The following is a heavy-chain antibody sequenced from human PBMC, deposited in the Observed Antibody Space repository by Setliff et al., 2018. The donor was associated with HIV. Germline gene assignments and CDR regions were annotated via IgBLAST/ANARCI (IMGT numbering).Heavy chain of an antibody. D-gene: IGHD4-17*01. CDR2: IRSKAYGGTT. J-gene: IGHJ6*03. CDR3: TSRRKTTYYYYYMDV. CDR1: GFTFGDYA. Sequence: QPGGSLRLSCTASGFTFGDYAMSWVRQAPGKGLEWVGFIRSKAYGGTTEYAASVKGRFTISRDDSKSIAYLQMNSLKTEDTAVYYCTSRRKTTYYYYYMDVWGKGTTVTVSS. V-gene: IGHV3-49*04.